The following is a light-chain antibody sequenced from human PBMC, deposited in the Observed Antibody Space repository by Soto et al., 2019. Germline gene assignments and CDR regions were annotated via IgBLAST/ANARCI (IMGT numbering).Light chain of an antibody. CDR2: DVS. V-gene: IGLV2-14*01. CDR1: SSDVGGSDY. CDR3: CSYTRSNSLVL. Sequence: QSALTQPASVSGSPGQSITISCTGTSSDVGGSDYVSWYQQHPGKAPKLVIYDVSNRPSGVSDRFSGSKSGNTASLTISGLQAEDEADYYCCSYTRSNSLVLFGGGTKVTVL. J-gene: IGLJ2*01.